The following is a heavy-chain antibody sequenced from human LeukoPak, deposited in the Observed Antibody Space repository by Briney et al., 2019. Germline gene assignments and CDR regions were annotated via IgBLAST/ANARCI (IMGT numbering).Heavy chain of an antibody. D-gene: IGHD3-16*02. CDR3: AITFGGVIAMGLDY. CDR1: RFTFSSYA. CDR2: ISGSGGST. Sequence: PGGSLRLSCAASRFTFSSYAMSWVRQAPGKGLEWVSAISGSGGSTYYADSVKGRFTISRDNSKNTLYLQMNSLRAEDTAVYYCAITFGGVIAMGLDYWGQGTLVTVSS. V-gene: IGHV3-23*01. J-gene: IGHJ4*02.